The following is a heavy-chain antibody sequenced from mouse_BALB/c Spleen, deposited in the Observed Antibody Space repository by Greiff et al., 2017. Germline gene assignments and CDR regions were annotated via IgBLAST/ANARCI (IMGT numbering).Heavy chain of an antibody. D-gene: IGHD2-3*01. J-gene: IGHJ3*01. CDR2: IYPGDGDT. Sequence: QGQLKQSGPELVKPGASVKISCKASGYAFSSSWMNWVKQRPGQGLEWIGRIYPGDGDTNYNGKFKGKATLTADKSSSTAYMQLSSLTSVDSAVYFCARFYDPFAYWGQGTLVTVSA. CDR3: ARFYDPFAY. CDR1: GYAFSSSW. V-gene: IGHV1-82*01.